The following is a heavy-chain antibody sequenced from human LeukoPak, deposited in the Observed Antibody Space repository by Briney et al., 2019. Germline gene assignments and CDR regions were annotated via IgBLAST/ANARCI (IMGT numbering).Heavy chain of an antibody. V-gene: IGHV4-61*01. D-gene: IGHD3-22*01. Sequence: PSETLSLTCTVSGGSVSSGSYYWSWIRQPPGKGLEWIGYIYYSGSTNYNPSLKSRVTISVDTSKNQFSLKLSSVTAADTAVYYCARDSVYDSSGYPFDIWGQGTMVTASS. CDR2: IYYSGST. CDR1: GGSVSSGSYY. J-gene: IGHJ3*02. CDR3: ARDSVYDSSGYPFDI.